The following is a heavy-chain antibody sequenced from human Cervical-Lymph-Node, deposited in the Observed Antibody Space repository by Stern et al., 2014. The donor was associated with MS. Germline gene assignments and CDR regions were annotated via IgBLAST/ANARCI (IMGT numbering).Heavy chain of an antibody. CDR3: ATLGY. J-gene: IGHJ4*02. CDR1: GFTFDDYT. Sequence: QLVESGGGLVQPGRSLRLSCVASGFTFDDYTVTWVRQAPGKGLEWVSGISWNSGFTGYDGSVDGRFTISRDTAKNSLYLQMNSLRPDDTALYYCATLGYWGQGTLVTVSS. V-gene: IGHV3-9*01. D-gene: IGHD1-26*01. CDR2: ISWNSGFT.